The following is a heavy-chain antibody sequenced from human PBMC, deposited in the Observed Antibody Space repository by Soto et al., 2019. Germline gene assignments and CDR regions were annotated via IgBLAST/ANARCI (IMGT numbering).Heavy chain of an antibody. Sequence: ALVKVSCKASGYTFTGYYMHWVRQAPGQGLEWMGWINPNSGGTNYAQKFQGWVTMTRDTSISTAYMELSRLRSDDTAVYYCARRPRRSGWSYYFDYWGQGTLVTVSS. CDR2: INPNSGGT. V-gene: IGHV1-2*04. CDR3: ARRPRRSGWSYYFDY. J-gene: IGHJ4*02. D-gene: IGHD6-19*01. CDR1: GYTFTGYY.